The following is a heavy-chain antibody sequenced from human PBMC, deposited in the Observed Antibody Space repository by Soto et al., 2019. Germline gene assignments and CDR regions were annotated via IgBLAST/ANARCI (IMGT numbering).Heavy chain of an antibody. CDR3: AREPFGRFDP. D-gene: IGHD3-10*01. J-gene: IGHJ5*02. Sequence: ASLKVSCKASVDSFGSYAVSWVRQAPGQGLEWMGAIIPVFGTTNYTQKFQGRVTITADDSTTTAYMELSSLRSDDTAVYYCAREPFGRFDPWGQGTLVTVSS. CDR1: VDSFGSYA. V-gene: IGHV1-69*13. CDR2: IIPVFGTT.